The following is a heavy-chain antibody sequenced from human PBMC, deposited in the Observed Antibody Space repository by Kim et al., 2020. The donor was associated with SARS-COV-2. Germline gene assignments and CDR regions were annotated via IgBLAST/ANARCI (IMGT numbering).Heavy chain of an antibody. J-gene: IGHJ6*02. CDR2: IYFTGST. V-gene: IGHV4-30-4*01. Sequence: IGYIYFTGSTYINASLTSRVTMSIDTSKNQFSLKVSSVTAADTAVYYCARANVDTGTVNTYYYYCGLDVWCPGTPVTVSS. CDR3: ARANVDTGTVNTYYYYCGLDV. D-gene: IGHD5-18*01.